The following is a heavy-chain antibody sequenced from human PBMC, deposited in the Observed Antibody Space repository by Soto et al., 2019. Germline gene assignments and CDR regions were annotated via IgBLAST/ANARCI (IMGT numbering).Heavy chain of an antibody. D-gene: IGHD3-10*01. CDR1: GFTFSSYS. CDR2: ISSSSSTI. Sequence: GSLRLSCAASGFTFSSYSMNWVRQAPGKGLEWVSYISSSSSTIYYADSVKGRFAISRDNAKNSLYLQMNSLRAEDTAVYYCARDRGHDAFDIWGQGTMVTVSS. V-gene: IGHV3-48*01. CDR3: ARDRGHDAFDI. J-gene: IGHJ3*02.